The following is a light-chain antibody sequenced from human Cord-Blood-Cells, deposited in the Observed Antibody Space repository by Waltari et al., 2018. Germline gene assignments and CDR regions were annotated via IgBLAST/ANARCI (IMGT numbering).Light chain of an antibody. J-gene: IGLJ2*01. Sequence: QSVLTQPPSASGTPGQRVTTSCSGSSSNTGSNTVTWYQQLPGTAPKLLIYSNNQRPSGVPDRFSGSKSGTSASLAISGLQSEDEADYYCAAWDDSLNGVVFGGGTKLTVL. CDR1: SSNTGSNT. V-gene: IGLV1-44*01. CDR3: AAWDDSLNGVV. CDR2: SNN.